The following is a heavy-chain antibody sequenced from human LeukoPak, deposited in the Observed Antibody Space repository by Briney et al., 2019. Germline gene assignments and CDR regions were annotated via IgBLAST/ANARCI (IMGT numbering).Heavy chain of an antibody. CDR2: IHYSGST. V-gene: IGHV4-59*01. CDR1: GGSNNNCY. Sequence: KASETLSLTCTVSGGSNNNCYWTWIRQPPGKGLEWIGYIHYSGSTNYNPSLKSRVTISVDTSKNQFSLKLSSVTAADTAVYYCARGEWDYLFDYWGQGTLVTVSS. CDR3: ARGEWDYLFDY. J-gene: IGHJ4*02. D-gene: IGHD1-7*01.